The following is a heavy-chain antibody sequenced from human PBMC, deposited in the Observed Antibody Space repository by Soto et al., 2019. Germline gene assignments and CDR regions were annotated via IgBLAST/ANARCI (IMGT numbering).Heavy chain of an antibody. CDR2: VYLGGSS. CDR3: ARARSIVGHYSGMDV. V-gene: IGHV4-4*02. D-gene: IGHD1-26*01. J-gene: IGHJ6*02. CDR1: CGSIRSSNL. Sequence: VQLQESGPGLVKPSGTLSLTCAVSCGSIRSSNLWSWVRQPPGKGLEWIGEVYLGGSSNYNPSLKSRVTISVDKSKNQISLKLTSMTAADTAIYFCARARSIVGHYSGMDVWGQGTTVTVSS.